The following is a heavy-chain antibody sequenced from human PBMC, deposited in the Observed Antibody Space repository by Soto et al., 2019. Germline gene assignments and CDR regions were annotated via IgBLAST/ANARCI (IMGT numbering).Heavy chain of an antibody. J-gene: IGHJ6*03. V-gene: IGHV3-9*01. CDR2: ISWNSGSI. D-gene: IGHD1-26*01. Sequence: EVQLVESGGGLVQPGRSLRLSCAASGFIFDDYAMHWVRQAPGKGLEWVSGISWNSGSIGYADSVKGRFTISRDNAKNSLYLQMNSLRAEDTALYYCAKGGLYYYYYYMDVWGKGTTVTVSS. CDR1: GFIFDDYA. CDR3: AKGGLYYYYYYMDV.